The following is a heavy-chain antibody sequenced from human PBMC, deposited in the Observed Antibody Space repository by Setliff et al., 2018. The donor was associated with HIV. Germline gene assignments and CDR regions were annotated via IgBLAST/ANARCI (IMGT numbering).Heavy chain of an antibody. CDR2: FLAVLRKP. V-gene: IGHV1-69*13. J-gene: IGHJ6*03. CDR1: GGTFNSYA. CDR3: ASPRSAGTYQGAFYYFLDV. Sequence: ASVKVSCKASGGTFNSYAFTWVRQAPGQGLEWMGDFLAVLRKPTYAQKFQGRLTIIADESTSTAYMELSDLRSEDTAVYYCASPRSAGTYQGAFYYFLDVWGRGTRSPSP. D-gene: IGHD2-15*01.